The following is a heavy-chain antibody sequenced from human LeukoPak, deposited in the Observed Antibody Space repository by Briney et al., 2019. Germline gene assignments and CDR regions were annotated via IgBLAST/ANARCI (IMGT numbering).Heavy chain of an antibody. J-gene: IGHJ3*02. V-gene: IGHV3-7*01. CDR3: ARGFDGRSAFDI. CDR1: GFPFSGYW. CDR2: INEDGSEI. Sequence: PGGSLRLSCAVSGFPFSGYWMGWVRQAAGNGLEWEATINEDGSEIYYVDSVKGRFTISRDNAKNSLSLQMNSLRAEDTTLYYCARGFDGRSAFDIWGRGTMVTVSS. D-gene: IGHD3-10*01.